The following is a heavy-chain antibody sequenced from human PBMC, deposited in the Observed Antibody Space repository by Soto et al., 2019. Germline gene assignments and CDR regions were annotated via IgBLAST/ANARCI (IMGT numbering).Heavy chain of an antibody. D-gene: IGHD7-27*01. CDR1: GFTFISYG. CDR3: AKDKTEDHDAFDI. Sequence: PGGSLRLSCAASGFTFISYGIHWVRQAPGKGLEWVAVISSDGRDRHYADSVKGRFTISRDNSKNTLSLQMNSLRADDTAVYYCAKDKTEDHDAFDIWGQGTMVPVSS. J-gene: IGHJ3*02. V-gene: IGHV3-30*18. CDR2: ISSDGRDR.